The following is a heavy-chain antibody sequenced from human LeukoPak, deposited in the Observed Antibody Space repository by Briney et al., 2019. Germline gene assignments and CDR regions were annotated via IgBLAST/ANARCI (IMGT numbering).Heavy chain of an antibody. V-gene: IGHV3-30*03. J-gene: IGHJ4*02. CDR3: ARTQYYYDSSGYFY. D-gene: IGHD3-22*01. CDR2: ISYDGSNK. Sequence: GGSLRLSCAASGFTFSSYSMNWVRQAPGKGLEWVAVISYDGSNKYYADSVKGRFTISRDNSKNTLYLQMNSLRAEDTAVYYCARTQYYYDSSGYFYWGQGTLVTVSS. CDR1: GFTFSSYS.